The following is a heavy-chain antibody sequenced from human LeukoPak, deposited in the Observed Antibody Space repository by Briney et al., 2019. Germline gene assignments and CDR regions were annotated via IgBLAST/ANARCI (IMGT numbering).Heavy chain of an antibody. J-gene: IGHJ4*02. V-gene: IGHV4-30-4*01. CDR1: GGSFSSAAYH. CDR3: ARYDTSLVPYFDS. D-gene: IGHD5-18*01. CDR2: ISESGGA. Sequence: SETLSLTCSVSGGSFSSAAYHWTWIRQPPGKGLEWIASISESGGADYNPSLRSRLSISLDTSDHQVSLRVTSVTAADTAVYYCARYDTSLVPYFDSWGQGTLVTISS.